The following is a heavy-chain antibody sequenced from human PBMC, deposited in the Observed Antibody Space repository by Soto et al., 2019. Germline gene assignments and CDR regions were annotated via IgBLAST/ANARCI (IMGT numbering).Heavy chain of an antibody. Sequence: QVQLQESGPGLLKPSETLSLTCTVSGGSISSDYWSWIRQPAGQGLEWVGRISTSGNTNYNASLKSRVTMSVDTSKNQFSLKLTSVTAADPAVYYCARTGLPDVKGAFDIWGQGTMVTVSP. V-gene: IGHV4-4*07. CDR2: ISTSGNT. CDR3: ARTGLPDVKGAFDI. J-gene: IGHJ3*02. CDR1: GGSISSDY.